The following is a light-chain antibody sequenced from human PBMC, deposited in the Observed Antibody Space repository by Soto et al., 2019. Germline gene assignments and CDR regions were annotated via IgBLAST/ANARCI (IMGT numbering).Light chain of an antibody. CDR2: GAS. CDR3: QQYHNWPPLT. CDR1: QSVSGN. V-gene: IGKV3-15*01. Sequence: EIVMRQSPATLSVSLGERATLSCRASQSVSGNLAWYPQKPGQAPRLLIYGASTRATGIPARFSGSGSGTEFTLTISSLQSEDFAVYFCQQYHNWPPLTFGGGTKVEIK. J-gene: IGKJ4*01.